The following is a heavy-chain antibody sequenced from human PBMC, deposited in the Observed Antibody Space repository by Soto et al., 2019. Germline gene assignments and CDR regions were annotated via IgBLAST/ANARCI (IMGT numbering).Heavy chain of an antibody. V-gene: IGHV3-30*18. CDR2: IWYDGSEK. CDR1: GFTFSNYV. Sequence: QVQLVESGGGVVQPGTSLRLSCSASGFTFSNYVMHWVRQAPGKGLEWVAGIWYDGSEKYYADSVKGRFIMSRDNSRNTLYLQMNSRRTEDTAVYYCAKESDAFDIWGQGTMVTVSS. J-gene: IGHJ3*02. CDR3: AKESDAFDI.